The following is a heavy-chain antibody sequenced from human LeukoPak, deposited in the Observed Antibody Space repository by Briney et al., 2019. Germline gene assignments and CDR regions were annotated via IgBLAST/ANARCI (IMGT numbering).Heavy chain of an antibody. D-gene: IGHD1-26*01. Sequence: ASVKISCKASGDSFGRYTISCVRQAPGQGLEWMGRIIPIVGTPSYAQKFQGRVTISADKSTSTVYMELSSLSSEDTAVYFCARVGFSAFAYAMDVWGQGTSVTVSS. J-gene: IGHJ6*02. CDR2: IIPIVGTP. V-gene: IGHV1-69*08. CDR1: GDSFGRYT. CDR3: ARVGFSAFAYAMDV.